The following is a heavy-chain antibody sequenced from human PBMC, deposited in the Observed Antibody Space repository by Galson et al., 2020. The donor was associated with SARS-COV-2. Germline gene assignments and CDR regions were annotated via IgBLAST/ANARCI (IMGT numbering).Heavy chain of an antibody. Sequence: WETLCLTCTASGGTISGYYWSWIRQPAGKGLEWIGRIYSGGSTDYNPSLRSRVSMSVDTSKNQFSLKLNSVTAADTAIYYCARGLMIRGIITWFDPGPGNPGHRLL. J-gene: IGHJ5*02. CDR2: IYSGGST. V-gene: IGHV4-4*07. CDR1: GGTISGYY. CDR3: ARGLMIRGIITWFDP. D-gene: IGHD3-10*01.